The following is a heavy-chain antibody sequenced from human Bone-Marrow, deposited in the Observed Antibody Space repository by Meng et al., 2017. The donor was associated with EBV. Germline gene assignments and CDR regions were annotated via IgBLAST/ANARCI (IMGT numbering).Heavy chain of an antibody. J-gene: IGHJ4*02. CDR2: RSYDGSNK. Sequence: VEGEVCGGGGVKDGRALSLSCEALGLNYSRDGRKWDGQAEGKGLEWVEIRSYDGSNKQYANSVKGRLTISRDNSKNKLYLQMRRLRAEDRDVYYCAKGGGAMGTGYFDYWGQGTLVTVSS. D-gene: IGHD3-16*01. CDR3: AKGGGAMGTGYFDY. V-gene: IGHV3-30*18. CDR1: GLNYSRDG.